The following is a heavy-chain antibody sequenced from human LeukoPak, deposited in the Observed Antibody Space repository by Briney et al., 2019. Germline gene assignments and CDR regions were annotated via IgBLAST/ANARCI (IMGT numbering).Heavy chain of an antibody. Sequence: PERSLRLSCAASGFTFSSYGMHWVRQAPGKGLEWVAVISYDGSNKYYADSVRGRFTISRDNSKNTLYLQMNSLRVEDTAVYYCAKDKEERSSWYLVDYWGQGTLVTVSS. CDR1: GFTFSSYG. CDR2: ISYDGSNK. CDR3: AKDKEERSSWYLVDY. J-gene: IGHJ4*02. D-gene: IGHD6-13*01. V-gene: IGHV3-30*18.